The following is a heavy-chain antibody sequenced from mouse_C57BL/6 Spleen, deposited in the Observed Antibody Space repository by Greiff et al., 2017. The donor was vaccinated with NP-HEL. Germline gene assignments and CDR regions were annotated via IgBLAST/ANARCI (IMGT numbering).Heavy chain of an antibody. CDR1: GFTFSSYT. CDR3: ARQTTVVAKDWYFDV. J-gene: IGHJ1*03. D-gene: IGHD1-1*01. CDR2: ISGGGGNT. V-gene: IGHV5-9*01. Sequence: EVKVVESGGGLVKPGGSLKLSCAASGFTFSSYTMSWVRQTPEKRLEWVATISGGGGNTYYPDSVKGRFTISRDNAKNTLYLQMSSLRSEDTALYYCARQTTVVAKDWYFDVWGTGTTVTVSS.